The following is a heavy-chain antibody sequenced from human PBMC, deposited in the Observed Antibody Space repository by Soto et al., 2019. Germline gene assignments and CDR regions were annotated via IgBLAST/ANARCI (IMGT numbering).Heavy chain of an antibody. CDR1: GGCISSGDYY. CDR3: ARVGRSYGLHFDY. D-gene: IGHD5-18*01. Sequence: SETLSVTCTVSGGCISSGDYYWSWISQPPGKGLEWIGYIYYSGSTYYNPSLKSRVTISVDTSKNQFSLKLSSVTAADTAVYYCARVGRSYGLHFDYWGQGTLVTVSS. V-gene: IGHV4-30-4*01. CDR2: IYYSGST. J-gene: IGHJ4*02.